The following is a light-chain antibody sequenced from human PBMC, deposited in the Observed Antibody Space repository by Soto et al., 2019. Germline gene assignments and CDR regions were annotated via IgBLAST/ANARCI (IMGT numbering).Light chain of an antibody. CDR2: RTD. CDR3: VAWDGSLNSLL. CDR1: SSNIGSNY. Sequence: QSVLTQPPSASGTPGQRVTISCSGSSSNIGSNYVYWYQQVPGTAPKLLSYRTDQRPSGVPDRFSASKPGASASLVISGLRSEFEGDYYCVAWDGSLNSLLFGGGTKLTVL. V-gene: IGLV1-47*01. J-gene: IGLJ2*01.